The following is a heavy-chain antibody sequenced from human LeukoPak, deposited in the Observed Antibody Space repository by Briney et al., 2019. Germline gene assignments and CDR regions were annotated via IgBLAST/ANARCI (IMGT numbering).Heavy chain of an antibody. CDR3: ARHGYCSGGSCYWDY. D-gene: IGHD2-15*01. CDR2: IYYSGST. V-gene: IGHV4-59*08. Sequence: SETLSLTCTVSGGSISPFYWSWIRQPPGKGLEWIAYIYYSGSTAYNPSLKSRVAISVDTSNNQVSLKLSSVTAADTAMYYCARHGYCSGGSCYWDYWGQGTLVTVSS. J-gene: IGHJ4*02. CDR1: GGSISPFY.